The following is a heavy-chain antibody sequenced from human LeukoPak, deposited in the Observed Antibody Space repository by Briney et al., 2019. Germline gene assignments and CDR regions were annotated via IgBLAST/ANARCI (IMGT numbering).Heavy chain of an antibody. CDR2: INPSGGST. Sequence: ASVKVSCKASGYTFTSYYMHWVRQAPGQGLEWMGIINPSGGSTSYAQKFQGRVTMTRDTSTSTVYMELSSLRSEDTAVYYCARSISRGYSYGHYYFDYWGQGTLVTVSS. CDR3: ARSISRGYSYGHYYFDY. J-gene: IGHJ4*02. CDR1: GYTFTSYY. V-gene: IGHV1-46*01. D-gene: IGHD5-18*01.